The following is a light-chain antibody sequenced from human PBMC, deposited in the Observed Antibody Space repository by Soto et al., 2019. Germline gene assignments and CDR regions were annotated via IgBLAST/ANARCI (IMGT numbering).Light chain of an antibody. Sequence: EIVLTQSPATLSLSPVERATLFCSSSQSVRNQVAWYQQKPGQAPRLLIYDSSNRTTGIPGRFSGSGSGTDFTLTISSLEPEDFAVYYCQQLSNWPWTFGQGIKVEI. CDR3: QQLSNWPWT. V-gene: IGKV3-11*01. CDR2: DSS. CDR1: QSVRNQ. J-gene: IGKJ1*01.